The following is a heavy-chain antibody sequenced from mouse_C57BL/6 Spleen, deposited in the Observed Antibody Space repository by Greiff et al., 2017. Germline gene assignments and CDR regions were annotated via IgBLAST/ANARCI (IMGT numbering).Heavy chain of an antibody. Sequence: EVQLQQSVPELVRPGASVKLSCTASGFNIKNTYMHWVKQRPEQGLEWIGRIDPANGDTKYAPKFQGKATITADKSSNTAYLQLRSLTSEDTAIYYCARGTELLDYAMDYWGQGTSVTVSS. CDR3: ARGTELLDYAMDY. V-gene: IGHV14-3*01. J-gene: IGHJ4*01. CDR1: GFNIKNTY. D-gene: IGHD1-1*01. CDR2: IDPANGDT.